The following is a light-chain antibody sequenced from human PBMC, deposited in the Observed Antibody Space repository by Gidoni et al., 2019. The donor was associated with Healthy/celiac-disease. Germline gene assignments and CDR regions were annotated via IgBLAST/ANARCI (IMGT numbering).Light chain of an antibody. CDR2: WAS. J-gene: IGKJ4*01. Sequence: DIVMTQSPDSLAVSLGERATINCKSSQSVLYSSNNKNDLAWYQQKPGQPPKLLIYWASTRESGVPDRFSGSGSGTEFTLTISSLQAEDVAVYYCQQDYSTLTFGGGTKVEIK. CDR1: QSVLYSSNNKND. V-gene: IGKV4-1*01. CDR3: QQDYSTLT.